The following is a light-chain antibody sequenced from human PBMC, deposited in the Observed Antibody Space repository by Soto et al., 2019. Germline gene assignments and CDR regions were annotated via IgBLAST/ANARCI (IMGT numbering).Light chain of an antibody. CDR3: QQYDKYST. CDR1: QTISVS. V-gene: IGKV1-5*01. J-gene: IGKJ1*01. CDR2: DAS. Sequence: IQMTQSPSTLSASVGDTVTITCRASQTISVSLAWYQQKPGKAPNLLIYDASTLQGGVPSRFSGSGSGTEFTLTVTSLQPEDFATHFCQQYDKYSTFGHGTTVDIK.